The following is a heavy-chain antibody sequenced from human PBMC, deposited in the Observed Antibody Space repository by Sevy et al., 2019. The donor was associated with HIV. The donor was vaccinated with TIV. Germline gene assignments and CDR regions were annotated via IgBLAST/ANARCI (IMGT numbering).Heavy chain of an antibody. CDR3: ARLPNGESGYIYYFDY. D-gene: IGHD6-13*01. CDR2: INTNTGNP. J-gene: IGHJ4*02. CDR1: GYTFTSYA. V-gene: IGHV7-4-1*02. Sequence: ASVKVSCKASGYTFTSYAMNWVRQAPGQGLEWMGWINTNTGNPTYAQDFTGRFVFSLDTSVSTAYLQISSLKAEDTAVYYCARLPNGESGYIYYFDYWGQGTLVTVSS.